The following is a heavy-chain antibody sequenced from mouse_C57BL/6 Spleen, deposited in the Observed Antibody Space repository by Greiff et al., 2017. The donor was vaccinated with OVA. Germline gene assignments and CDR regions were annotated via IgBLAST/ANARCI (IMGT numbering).Heavy chain of an antibody. Sequence: VQLQQPGAELVRPGSSVKLSCKASGYTFTSYWMAWVKQRPGQGLEWIGNIYPSDSETHYNQKFKDKATLTVDKSSSTAYMQLSSLTSEDSAVYYCARYGNYYGSSSGWFDVWGTGTTVTVSS. CDR3: ARYGNYYGSSSGWFDV. CDR2: IYPSDSET. D-gene: IGHD1-1*01. CDR1: GYTFTSYW. V-gene: IGHV1-61*01. J-gene: IGHJ1*03.